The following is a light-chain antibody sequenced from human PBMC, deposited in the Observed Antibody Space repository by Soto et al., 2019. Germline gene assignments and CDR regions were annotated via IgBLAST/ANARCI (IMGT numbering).Light chain of an antibody. CDR2: DAS. CDR1: HDISNH. J-gene: IGKJ2*01. CDR3: QHFKNFPHT. Sequence: DIQMTQSPSSLSASVGDRVTITCQASHDISNHLNWYQHKPGKAPTVLIYDASSLETGVPSRFSGSGSGTNVIFTISSLQPEDIATYYCQHFKNFPHTFGQGTKLDIK. V-gene: IGKV1-33*01.